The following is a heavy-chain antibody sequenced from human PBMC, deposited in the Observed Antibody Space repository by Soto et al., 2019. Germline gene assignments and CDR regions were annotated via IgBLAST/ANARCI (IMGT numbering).Heavy chain of an antibody. CDR1: GFTFSSYG. Sequence: QVQLVESGGGVVQPGRSLRLSCAASGFTFSSYGMHWVRQAPGKGLEWVAVIWYDGSNKYYADSVKGRFTISRDNSKNTLYLQINSLRAEDTAVYYCARDKSGSYWFPFDYWGQGTLVTVSS. D-gene: IGHD1-26*01. CDR2: IWYDGSNK. CDR3: ARDKSGSYWFPFDY. V-gene: IGHV3-33*01. J-gene: IGHJ4*02.